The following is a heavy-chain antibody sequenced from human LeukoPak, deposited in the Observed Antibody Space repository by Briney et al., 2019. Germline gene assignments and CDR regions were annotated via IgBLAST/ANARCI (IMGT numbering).Heavy chain of an antibody. CDR1: GFTFSNYA. Sequence: PGGSLRLSCAASGFTFSNYAMSWARQAPGKGLEWVSDISGSGGRTYYADSVKGRFTISRDNSKNTLYLQMASLRAEDTAVYYCARIIAAAGCFQHWGQGTLVTVSS. J-gene: IGHJ1*01. CDR3: ARIIAAAGCFQH. D-gene: IGHD6-13*01. V-gene: IGHV3-23*01. CDR2: ISGSGGRT.